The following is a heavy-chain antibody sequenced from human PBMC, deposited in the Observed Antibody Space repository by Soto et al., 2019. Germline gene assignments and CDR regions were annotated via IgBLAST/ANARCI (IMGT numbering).Heavy chain of an antibody. Sequence: GASVKVSCKVSGYTLTELSMHWVRQAPGKGLEWMGGFDPEDGETIYAQKFQGRVSMTEDTSTDTAYMELSSLKIEDTAVYYCTTDSYSTMIVVRFDYWGHGTLVTVSS. D-gene: IGHD3-22*01. CDR2: FDPEDGET. V-gene: IGHV1-24*01. J-gene: IGHJ4*01. CDR3: TTDSYSTMIVVRFDY. CDR1: GYTLTELS.